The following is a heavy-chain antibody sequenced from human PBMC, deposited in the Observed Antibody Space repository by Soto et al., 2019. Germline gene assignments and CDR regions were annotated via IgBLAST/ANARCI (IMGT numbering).Heavy chain of an antibody. CDR3: ARDGDGRMTTNPYYYNGMDV. CDR1: GGSLGSYY. J-gene: IGHJ6*02. D-gene: IGHD4-4*01. Sequence: QVQLQESGPGLVEASETLSLTCTVSGGSLGSYYWSWIRQPPGKGLGWFGYVSYTGRPNYNASLKSRVSISLDTSNYQFSLKLSSVTAADTAVYYCARDGDGRMTTNPYYYNGMDVWGPGTTVTVSS. V-gene: IGHV4-59*01. CDR2: VSYTGRP.